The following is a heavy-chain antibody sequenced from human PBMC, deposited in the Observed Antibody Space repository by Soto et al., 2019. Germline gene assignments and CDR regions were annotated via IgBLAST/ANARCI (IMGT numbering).Heavy chain of an antibody. CDR1: GGSISSSSYY. D-gene: IGHD6-13*01. CDR3: ARGAGHYSSSWYYFDY. J-gene: IGHJ4*02. V-gene: IGHV4-39*07. CDR2: IYYSGST. Sequence: SETLSLTCTVSGGSISSSSYYWGWIRQPPGKGLEWIGSIYYSGSTYYNPSLKSRVTISVDTSKNQFSLKLSSVTAADTAVYYCARGAGHYSSSWYYFDYWGQGTLVTVSS.